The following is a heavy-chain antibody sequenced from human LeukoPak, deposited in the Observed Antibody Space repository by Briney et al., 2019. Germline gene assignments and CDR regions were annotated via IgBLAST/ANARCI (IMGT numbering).Heavy chain of an antibody. D-gene: IGHD6-13*01. CDR2: ISTYNGNT. CDR3: ARDASIAAAGLFDP. Sequence: ASVKVSCKASGYTFTSYGISWVRQAPGQGLEWMGWISTYNGNTNYAQKLQGRVTMTTDTSTSTAYMELRSLRSDDTAVYYCARDASIAAAGLFDPWGQGTLVTVSS. CDR1: GYTFTSYG. V-gene: IGHV1-18*04. J-gene: IGHJ5*02.